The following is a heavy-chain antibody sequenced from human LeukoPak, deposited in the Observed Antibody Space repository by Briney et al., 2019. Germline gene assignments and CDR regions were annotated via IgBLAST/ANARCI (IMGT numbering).Heavy chain of an antibody. V-gene: IGHV3-23*01. CDR1: GFTFSSYG. Sequence: GGSLRLSCAASGFTFSSYGMSWVRQAPGKGLEWVSVISGSGGSTYYADSVKGRFTISRDNSKNTLYLQMNSLRAEDTAVYYCARYITMIVVVTIDYWGQGTLVTVSS. J-gene: IGHJ4*02. CDR3: ARYITMIVVVTIDY. D-gene: IGHD3-22*01. CDR2: ISGSGGST.